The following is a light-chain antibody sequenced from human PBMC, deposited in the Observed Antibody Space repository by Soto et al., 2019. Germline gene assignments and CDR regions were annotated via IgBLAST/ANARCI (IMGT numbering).Light chain of an antibody. Sequence: EIVLTQSPGTLSLSPGERATLSCRASQSVTSSYLAWYQQKPGQAPRLIIYGASSRANGIPERFSGSGSGKDFTLTNSRLEIEDFAVYYCKPYGNSRTFGQGTKVEIK. CDR1: QSVTSSY. J-gene: IGKJ1*01. CDR3: KPYGNSRT. V-gene: IGKV3-20*01. CDR2: GAS.